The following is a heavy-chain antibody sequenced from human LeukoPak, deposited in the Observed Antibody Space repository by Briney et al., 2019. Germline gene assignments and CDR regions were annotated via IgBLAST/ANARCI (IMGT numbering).Heavy chain of an antibody. J-gene: IGHJ4*02. Sequence: SGGSLRLSCAASGFTFSNAWMSWVRQAPGKGLEWVSAISGSGGSTYYADSVKGRFTISRDNSKNTLYLQMNSLRAEDTAVYYCAKAGIVVVITPNGFDYWGQGTLVTVSS. D-gene: IGHD3-22*01. CDR2: ISGSGGST. V-gene: IGHV3-23*01. CDR3: AKAGIVVVITPNGFDY. CDR1: GFTFSNAW.